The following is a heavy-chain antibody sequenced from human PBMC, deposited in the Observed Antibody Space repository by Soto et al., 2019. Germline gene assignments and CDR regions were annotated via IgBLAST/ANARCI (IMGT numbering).Heavy chain of an antibody. D-gene: IGHD3-22*01. CDR1: GGSMSSYY. V-gene: IGHV4-59*01. CDR2: IYYSGST. J-gene: IGHJ4*02. CDR3: ARSLQYYYDSSGYYSGFDY. Sequence: PSETLSRPCPVSGGSMSSYYWSWIRQPPGKGLEWIGYIYYSGSTNYNPSLKSRVTISVDTSKNQFSLKLSSVTAADTAVYYCARSLQYYYDSSGYYSGFDYWGQGTLVTVSS.